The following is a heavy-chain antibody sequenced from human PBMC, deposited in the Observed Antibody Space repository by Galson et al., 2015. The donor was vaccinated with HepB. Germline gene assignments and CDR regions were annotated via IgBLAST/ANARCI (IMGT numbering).Heavy chain of an antibody. CDR1: GYSFSSYW. Sequence: SGAEVKKPGESLRISCKGSGYSFSSYWITWVRQMPGKGLEWMGRIETSDSSTKYSPSFQGHVTISADKSISTAYLQWSSLKASDTAMYYCARFDGWGSGPVDPWGQGTLVIVSS. CDR2: IETSDSST. V-gene: IGHV5-10-1*01. D-gene: IGHD6-19*01. J-gene: IGHJ5*02. CDR3: ARFDGWGSGPVDP.